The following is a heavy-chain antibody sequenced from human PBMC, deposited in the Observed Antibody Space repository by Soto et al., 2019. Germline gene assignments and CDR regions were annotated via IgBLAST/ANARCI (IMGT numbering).Heavy chain of an antibody. J-gene: IGHJ6*03. CDR2: IYYSGTT. Sequence: QVQLHESGPGLVKPSETLSLTCSVSGGSISGLYWTWVRQPPGRGLEWLGWIYYSGTTTYNPSLMGRVTISVDTSKNQFSRKLSSVTAADTVIYYCATLRNHYCMDVWRKRTTVTVSS. V-gene: IGHV4-59*08. CDR1: GGSISGLY. CDR3: ATLRNHYCMDV.